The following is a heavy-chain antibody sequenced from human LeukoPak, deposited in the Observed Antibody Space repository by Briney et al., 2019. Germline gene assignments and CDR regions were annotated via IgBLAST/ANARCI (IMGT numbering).Heavy chain of an antibody. V-gene: IGHV5-51*01. D-gene: IGHD1-26*01. CDR1: GYRFTSYW. CDR3: ARHKALAGSYRSLDY. Sequence: GESLKISCKGSGYRFTSYWIGWVRQMPGKGLEWMGIIYPGDSDTRYSPSFQGQVTISADKSISTAYLQWSSLKASDTAMYYCARHKALAGSYRSLDYWGQGTLVTVSS. J-gene: IGHJ4*02. CDR2: IYPGDSDT.